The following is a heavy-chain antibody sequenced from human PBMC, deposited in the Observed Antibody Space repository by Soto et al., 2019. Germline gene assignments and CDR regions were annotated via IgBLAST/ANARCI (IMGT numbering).Heavy chain of an antibody. V-gene: IGHV3-30*18. Sequence: QVQLVESGGGVVQPGRSLRLSCAASGFTFSSYGMHWVRQAPGKGLEWVAVISYDGSNKYYADSVKGRFTISRDNSKNTLYLQMNSLRAEDTAVYYCAKSQHSSGWSDWGQGTLVTVSS. CDR3: AKSQHSSGWSD. D-gene: IGHD6-19*01. CDR2: ISYDGSNK. J-gene: IGHJ4*02. CDR1: GFTFSSYG.